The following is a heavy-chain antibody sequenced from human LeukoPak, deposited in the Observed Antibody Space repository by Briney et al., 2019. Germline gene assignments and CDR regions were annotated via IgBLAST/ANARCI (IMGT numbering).Heavy chain of an antibody. D-gene: IGHD6-13*01. J-gene: IGHJ4*02. Sequence: GGSLRLSCAASGFTVSSNHMSWVRQAPGMGLEWVSVIYTGGNTDYADSVKGRFTISRDNSKNTLYLQMSSLRAEDMAVYYCARDRGLSNIWYWDYWGQGTLVTVSS. CDR1: GFTVSSNH. CDR3: ARDRGLSNIWYWDY. V-gene: IGHV3-53*01. CDR2: IYTGGNT.